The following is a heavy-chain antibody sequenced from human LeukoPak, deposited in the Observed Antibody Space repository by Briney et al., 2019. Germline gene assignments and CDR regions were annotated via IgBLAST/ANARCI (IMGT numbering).Heavy chain of an antibody. CDR3: ARQPRRGYESSGFFDY. V-gene: IGHV4-39*01. Sequence: SETLSLTCTVSGGSISSSSYYWGWIRQPPGKGLEWIGSIYYSGSTYYNPSLKSRVTISVDTSKNQFSLKLSSVTAADTAVYYCARQPRRGYESSGFFDYWGQGTLVTVSS. D-gene: IGHD3-22*01. J-gene: IGHJ4*02. CDR2: IYYSGST. CDR1: GGSISSSSYY.